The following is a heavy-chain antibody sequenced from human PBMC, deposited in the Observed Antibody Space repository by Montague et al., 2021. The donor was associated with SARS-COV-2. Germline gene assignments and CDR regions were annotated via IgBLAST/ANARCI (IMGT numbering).Heavy chain of an antibody. D-gene: IGHD3-22*01. J-gene: IGHJ4*02. Sequence: SETLSLTCTVSGDSISSSSYDWDWIRRPPGKGLEWIGHISYHGNTNYNPSLKSRVTISIDTSRNQFSPKVSSVTATDTAIYYCARRLDYWDSSGQRRHFDYWGQGTLVTVSS. CDR1: GDSISSSSYD. V-gene: IGHV4-39*01. CDR3: ARRLDYWDSSGQRRHFDY. CDR2: ISYHGNT.